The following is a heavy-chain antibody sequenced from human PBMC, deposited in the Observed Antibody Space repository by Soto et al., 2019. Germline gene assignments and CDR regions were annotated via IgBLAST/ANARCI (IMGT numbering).Heavy chain of an antibody. CDR3: AKVGICSGASCYNFDY. CDR2: INAGNGNT. CDR1: GYTFTIYA. D-gene: IGHD2-15*01. Sequence: ASVKVSCKASGYTFTIYAMHWVRQAPGQRLEWMGWINAGNGNTKYSQKFQGRVTITRDTSASTAYMELSSLRSEDTAVYYCAKVGICSGASCYNFDYWGQGTLVTVSS. V-gene: IGHV1-3*01. J-gene: IGHJ4*02.